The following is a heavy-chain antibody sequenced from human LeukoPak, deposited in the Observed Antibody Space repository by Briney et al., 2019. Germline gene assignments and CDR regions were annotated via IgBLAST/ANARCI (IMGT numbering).Heavy chain of an antibody. J-gene: IGHJ3*01. Sequence: PSETLSLTCTVSGGSISNKSHYWGWIRQTPGKGLEWIGSLSYSGTTYYNPSLKSRVTISVDTSKNQFSLKLTSVTAADTAVYYCAGSVYYDSSGYYWGAFDLWGQGTMVTVSS. V-gene: IGHV4-39*01. D-gene: IGHD3-22*01. CDR3: AGSVYYDSSGYYWGAFDL. CDR2: LSYSGTT. CDR1: GGSISNKSHY.